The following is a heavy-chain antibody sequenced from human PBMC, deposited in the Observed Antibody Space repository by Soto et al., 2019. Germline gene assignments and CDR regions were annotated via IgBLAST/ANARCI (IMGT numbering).Heavy chain of an antibody. CDR2: INSDGSST. D-gene: IGHD2-21*02. CDR3: AREGFGYLLLFTTFVAL. Sequence: WLVWVSRINSDGSSTRYADSVKGRFTISRDNAKNTVYLQMNSLRAEDTAVYYGAREGFGYLLLFTTFVALWGQAT. J-gene: IGHJ4*02. V-gene: IGHV3-74*01.